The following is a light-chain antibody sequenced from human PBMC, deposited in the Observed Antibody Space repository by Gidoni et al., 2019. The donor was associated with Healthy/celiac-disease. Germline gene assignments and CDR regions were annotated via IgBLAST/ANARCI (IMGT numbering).Light chain of an antibody. CDR3: AAWDDSLSVFVV. V-gene: IGLV1-47*01. CDR1: SSHIGSNY. Sequence: QSVLTQPPPPSGTPAQSVTISCSGSSSHIGSNYVDWYQQLPGTAPKLLIYRNNQRPSGVPDRFSGSKSGTSASLAISGLRSEAEADYYCAAWDDSLSVFVVFGGGTKLTVL. CDR2: RNN. J-gene: IGLJ2*01.